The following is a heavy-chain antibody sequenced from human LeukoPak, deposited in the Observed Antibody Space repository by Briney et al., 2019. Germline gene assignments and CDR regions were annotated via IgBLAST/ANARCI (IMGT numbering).Heavy chain of an antibody. CDR2: XXXXGKNE. J-gene: IGHJ4*02. Sequence: GRSLRLSCAASGFTFSTYAMHWVRQAPGKGLEXXXXXXXXGKNEYYADSAKGRFTISRDNSKNTLWLQMNGLREDDTAVYYCARAPRGSDGYNFYYFDYWGQGTLVTVSS. CDR3: ARAPRGSDGYNFYYFDY. V-gene: IGHV3-30*04. D-gene: IGHD5-24*01. CDR1: GFTFSTYA.